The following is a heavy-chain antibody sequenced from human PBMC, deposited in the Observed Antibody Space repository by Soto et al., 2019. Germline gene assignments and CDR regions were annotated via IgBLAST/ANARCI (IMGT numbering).Heavy chain of an antibody. V-gene: IGHV3-23*01. CDR1: GFTFSNYA. D-gene: IGHD1-1*01. Sequence: EVQLLESGGGLVQPGGSLRLSCAASGFTFSNYAMSWVRQAPGKGLGWVSSISGSDGTTYYADSVKGRFTISRDNSKNTLYLQMNSLRAEDTAVYYCARDRNWNDDAFDIWGQGTMVSVSS. J-gene: IGHJ3*02. CDR2: ISGSDGTT. CDR3: ARDRNWNDDAFDI.